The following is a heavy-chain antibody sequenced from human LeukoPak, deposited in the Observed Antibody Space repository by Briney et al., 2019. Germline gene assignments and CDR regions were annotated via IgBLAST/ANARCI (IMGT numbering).Heavy chain of an antibody. CDR3: ARVQAPTYDSSGYYSY. D-gene: IGHD3-22*01. CDR2: MSSDGIKT. Sequence: GTSLRLSCATSGFTFRRSGVHWVRQAPGKGLEWVALMSSDGIKTYYADSVKGRFTISRDNAKNSLYLQMNSLRAEDTAVYYCARVQAPTYDSSGYYSYWGQGTLVTVSS. CDR1: GFTFRRSG. J-gene: IGHJ4*02. V-gene: IGHV3-30*04.